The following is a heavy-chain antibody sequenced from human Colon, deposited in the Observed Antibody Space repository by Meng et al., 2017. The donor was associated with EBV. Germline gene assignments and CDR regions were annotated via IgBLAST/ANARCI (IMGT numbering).Heavy chain of an antibody. J-gene: IGHJ5*02. V-gene: IGHV1-18*01. CDR1: GYTFTSYA. CDR2: ISAYNGNT. D-gene: IGHD5-12*01. CDR3: ARNRPRGVATGANWFDP. Sequence: QGTRGHIGVGLKKPGASVKVSCKASGYTFTSYAMNWGRQAPGQGLEWMGWISAYNGNTNYAQKLQGRVTMTTDTSTSTAYMELRSLRSDDTAVYYCARNRPRGVATGANWFDPWGQGTLVTVSS.